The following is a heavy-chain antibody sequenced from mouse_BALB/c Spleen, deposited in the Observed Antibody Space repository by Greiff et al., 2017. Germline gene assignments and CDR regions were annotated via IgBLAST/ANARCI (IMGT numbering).Heavy chain of an antibody. CDR1: GFTFNTYA. V-gene: IGHV10-1*02. D-gene: IGHD1-1*01. CDR3: VRDYYGSGGFAY. Sequence: GGGLVQPKGSLKLSCAASGFTFNTYAMNWVRQAPGKGLEWVARIRSKSNNYATYYADSVKDRFTISRDDSQSMLYLQMNNLKTEDTAMYYCVRDYYGSGGFAYWGQGTLVTVSA. CDR2: IRSKSNNYAT. J-gene: IGHJ3*01.